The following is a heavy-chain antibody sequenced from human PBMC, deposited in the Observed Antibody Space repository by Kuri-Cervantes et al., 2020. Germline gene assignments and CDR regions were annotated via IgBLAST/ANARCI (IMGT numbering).Heavy chain of an antibody. CDR1: GYTFTGYY. D-gene: IGHD3-10*01. CDR3: ARDLWFGDALDI. CDR2: INPNSGAT. Sequence: ASVKVSCKASGYTFTGYYMHWVRQAPGQGLEWMGWINPNSGATNYAQNFQGRVTMTRDTSISAAYMELSRLRSDDTAVYYCARDLWFGDALDIWGQGTMVTVSS. V-gene: IGHV1-2*02. J-gene: IGHJ3*02.